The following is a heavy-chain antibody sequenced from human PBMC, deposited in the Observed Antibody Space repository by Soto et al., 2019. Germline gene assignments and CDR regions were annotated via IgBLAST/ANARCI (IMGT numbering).Heavy chain of an antibody. CDR3: ARENSYFDY. V-gene: IGHV1-18*01. J-gene: IGHJ4*02. CDR1: GYTFRNFG. CDR2: ISAYNANA. Sequence: QIQLLQSGSEVKKPGASVKVTCKASGYTFRNFGISWVRQAPGQGLEWMGWISAYNANANYAQKFQGRITMTADTHKSTAYMELRSLRSGDTAVYYCARENSYFDYWGQGTLVTVSS.